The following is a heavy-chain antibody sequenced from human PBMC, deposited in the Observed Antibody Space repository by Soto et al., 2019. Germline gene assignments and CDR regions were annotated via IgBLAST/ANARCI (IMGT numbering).Heavy chain of an antibody. D-gene: IGHD6-6*01. J-gene: IGHJ4*02. CDR2: INHSGST. CDR1: GGSFSGYY. CDR3: ARGEGEQLANHRYYFDY. Sequence: PSETLSLTCAVYGGSFSGYYWSWIRQPPGKGLERIGEINHSGSTNYNPSLKSRVTISVDTSKNQFSLKLSSVTAADTAVYYCARGEGEQLANHRYYFDYWGQGTLVTVS. V-gene: IGHV4-34*01.